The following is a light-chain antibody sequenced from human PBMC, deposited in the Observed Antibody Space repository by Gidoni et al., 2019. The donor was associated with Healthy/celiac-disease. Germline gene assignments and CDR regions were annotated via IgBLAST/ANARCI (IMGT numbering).Light chain of an antibody. CDR3: QKYNSAPFT. CDR1: QGISNY. V-gene: IGKV1-27*01. Sequence: DIQMTQSPSSLSASVGDRVPITCRASQGISNYLAWYQQKPGKVPKLLIYAASPLQSGVPSRFSGRGSGTDFTLTISSPQPEDVATYYWQKYNSAPFTFGPGTKVDIK. CDR2: AAS. J-gene: IGKJ3*01.